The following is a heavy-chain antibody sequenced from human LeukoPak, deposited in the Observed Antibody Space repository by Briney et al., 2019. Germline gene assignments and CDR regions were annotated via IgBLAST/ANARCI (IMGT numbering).Heavy chain of an antibody. J-gene: IGHJ4*02. CDR1: GGSISSYY. CDR3: ARGRYGDYESNYYFDY. D-gene: IGHD4-17*01. Sequence: SETLSLTCTVSGGSISSYYWSWIRQPPGKGLEWIGYIYYSGSTNYNPSLKSRVTISVDTSKNQFSLKLSSVTAADTAVYYCARGRYGDYESNYYFDYWGQGTLVTVSS. V-gene: IGHV4-59*12. CDR2: IYYSGST.